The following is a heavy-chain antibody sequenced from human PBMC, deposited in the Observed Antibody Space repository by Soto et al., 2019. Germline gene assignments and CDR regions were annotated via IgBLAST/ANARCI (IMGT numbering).Heavy chain of an antibody. CDR1: GYIFINYY. CDR2: INPIGVST. D-gene: IGHD6-13*01. CDR3: ARDLAAGDF. J-gene: IGHJ4*02. V-gene: IGHV1-46*01. Sequence: QVQLVQSGAEVKKPGASVKVSCKASGYIFINYYIHWVRQAPGQGLEWIGIINPIGVSTNYAQKFRGRVTLARDTSTSTVYMDLSSLRSEDTAMYYCARDLAAGDFWGQGTLVTVSS.